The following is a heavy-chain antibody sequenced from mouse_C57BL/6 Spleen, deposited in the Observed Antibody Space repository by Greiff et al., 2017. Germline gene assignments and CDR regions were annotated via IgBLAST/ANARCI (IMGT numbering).Heavy chain of an antibody. CDR1: GFTFSSYA. Sequence: VQLKESGGGLVKPGGSLKLSCAASGFTFSSYAMSWVRQTPEKRLEWVATISDGGSYTYYPDNVKGRFTISRDNAKTNLYLQMSHLKSEDTAMYYCARDTDWGQGTTLTVSS. J-gene: IGHJ2*01. CDR2: ISDGGSYT. CDR3: ARDTD. V-gene: IGHV5-4*01.